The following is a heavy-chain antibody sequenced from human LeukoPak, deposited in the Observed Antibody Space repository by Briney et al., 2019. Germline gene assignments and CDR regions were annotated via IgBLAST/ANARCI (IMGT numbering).Heavy chain of an antibody. Sequence: PGGSLRLSCAASGFTFSSYGMSWVRQAPGKGLEWVSAISGSGGSTYYADSVKGRFTISRDDSKNTLYLQMNSLRAEDTAVYYCAKETAYGEGIYYYYYMDVWGKGTTVTISS. D-gene: IGHD2-21*01. CDR1: GFTFSSYG. CDR3: AKETAYGEGIYYYYYMDV. CDR2: ISGSGGST. V-gene: IGHV3-23*01. J-gene: IGHJ6*03.